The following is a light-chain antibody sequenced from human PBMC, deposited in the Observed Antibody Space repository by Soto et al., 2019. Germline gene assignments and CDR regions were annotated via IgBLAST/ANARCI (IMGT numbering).Light chain of an antibody. J-gene: IGLJ1*01. CDR3: CAYADTFYV. Sequence: QSVLTQPRSVSGSPGQSVTISCTGTCSDVGSYKDVSWYQHHPGKVPKLMIYDVSERPSGVPDRFSGSKSGNTASLTISGLQAEDEAIYYCCAYADTFYVFGTGTKLTVL. CDR1: CSDVGSYKD. V-gene: IGLV2-11*01. CDR2: DVS.